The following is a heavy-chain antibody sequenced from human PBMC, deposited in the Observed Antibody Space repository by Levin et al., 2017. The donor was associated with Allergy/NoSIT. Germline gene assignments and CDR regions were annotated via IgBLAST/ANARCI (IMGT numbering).Heavy chain of an antibody. V-gene: IGHV1-2*02. D-gene: IGHD1-26*01. J-gene: IGHJ3*02. CDR2: MNPNSGGT. CDR3: ARGVPVGTTSPDVFDI. CDR1: GYTFTGYY. Sequence: EASVKVSCKALGYTFTGYYMHWVRQAPGQGLEWMGWMNPNSGGTNNAQKWQGRVTMTRDTSISTAYMELSRLRSDDTAVYYCARGVPVGTTSPDVFDIWGQGTMVTVSS.